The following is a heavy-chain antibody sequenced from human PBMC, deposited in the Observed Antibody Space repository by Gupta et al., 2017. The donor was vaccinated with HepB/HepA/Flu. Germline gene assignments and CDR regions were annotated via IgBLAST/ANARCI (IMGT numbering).Heavy chain of an antibody. D-gene: IGHD1-14*01. CDR2: ITSGGGTI. Sequence: QVQLVESGGGLVKPGGSLRISCTASGFNFFDYSMSWIRQAPGKGLEWISYITSGGGTIYYADSVQGRFTISRDNAKNSLYLQMNSLRVEDTAVYYCAKNHYYYYMDVWGKGTTVTVSS. J-gene: IGHJ6*03. CDR3: AKNHYYYYMDV. CDR1: GFNFFDYS. V-gene: IGHV3-11*04.